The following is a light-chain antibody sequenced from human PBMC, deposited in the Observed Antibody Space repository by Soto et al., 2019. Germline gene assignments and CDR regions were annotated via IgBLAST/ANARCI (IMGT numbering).Light chain of an antibody. CDR3: QQRSNWPPLT. V-gene: IGKV3-11*01. CDR1: QSVSSD. CDR2: DAS. J-gene: IGKJ4*01. Sequence: EIVLTQSPATLSLSPGERATLSCRASQSVSSDLAWYQQKPGQAPRLLIYDASNRATGIPARFSGSGSGTDFTLTISSLEPEDSAVYYCQQRSNWPPLTFGGGTKVEIK.